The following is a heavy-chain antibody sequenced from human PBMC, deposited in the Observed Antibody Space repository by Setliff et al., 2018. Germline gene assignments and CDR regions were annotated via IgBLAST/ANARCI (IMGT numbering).Heavy chain of an antibody. CDR1: GGTFSSYA. D-gene: IGHD3-22*01. CDR2: IIPILGIA. J-gene: IGHJ4*02. V-gene: IGHV1-69*10. Sequence: SVKVSCKASGGTFSSYAISWVRQAPGQGLEWMGGIIPILGIANYAQKFQGRVTITADTSTSTAYMELRSLRSDDTAVYYCARDLRYYYDSSGYGKVFGYWGQGTLVTVSS. CDR3: ARDLRYYYDSSGYGKVFGY.